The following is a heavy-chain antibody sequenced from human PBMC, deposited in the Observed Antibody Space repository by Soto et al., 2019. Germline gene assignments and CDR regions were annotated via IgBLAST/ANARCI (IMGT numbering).Heavy chain of an antibody. V-gene: IGHV1-18*01. Sequence: ASVKVSCKTSGYTFSNYGITWVRQAPGQPLEWLGWISLYSDGTNYAQKFQGRVSMTTDTSTTTAYMELRSLRSDDTAVYYCARGAPGAEAWGGPWGQGPMVVLSS. D-gene: IGHD7-27*01. CDR3: ARGAPGAEAWGGP. CDR2: ISLYSDGT. J-gene: IGHJ5*02. CDR1: GYTFSNYG.